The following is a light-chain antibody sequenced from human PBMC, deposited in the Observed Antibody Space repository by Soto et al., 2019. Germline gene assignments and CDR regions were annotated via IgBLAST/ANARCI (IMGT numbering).Light chain of an antibody. CDR1: QSVSSD. CDR3: QQYNNWPPVT. Sequence: EIVLTQSPATLSVSPGERAALSWTASQSVSSDLAWYQQKPGQAPRLLTYGASTRATDIPAKFSGSGSGTEFTLTISSLQSEDFAVYYCQQYNNWPPVTFGGGTKVDI. J-gene: IGKJ4*01. CDR2: GAS. V-gene: IGKV3-15*01.